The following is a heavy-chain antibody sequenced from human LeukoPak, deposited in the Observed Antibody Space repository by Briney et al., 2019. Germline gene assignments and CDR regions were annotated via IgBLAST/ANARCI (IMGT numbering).Heavy chain of an antibody. CDR1: GASISSYY. Sequence: KPSETLSLTCTVSGASISSYYWSWIRQPPGKGLEWLGYIYYSGSTNYNPSLKSRVTISVDTSKKQFSLNLSSVTAAGTAVYYCARQSTRYCSGGSCYSNSAFDIWGQGTMVTVSS. J-gene: IGHJ3*02. CDR3: ARQSTRYCSGGSCYSNSAFDI. V-gene: IGHV4-59*08. D-gene: IGHD2-15*01. CDR2: IYYSGST.